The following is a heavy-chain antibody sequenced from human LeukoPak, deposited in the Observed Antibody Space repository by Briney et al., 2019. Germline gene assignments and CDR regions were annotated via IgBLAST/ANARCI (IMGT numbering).Heavy chain of an antibody. CDR1: AGTFASDI. CDR2: IIPRVDIT. V-gene: IGHV1-69*02. CDR3: ATARMHAY. J-gene: IGHJ4*02. D-gene: IGHD5-24*01. Sequence: SVKVSCKSSAGTFASDIINWVRQGPGQGLEWMGRIIPRVDITNYAQKFQDRVTITADRSTSTVYMELSTLRSDDTAVYYCATARMHAYWGQGTQVTVSS.